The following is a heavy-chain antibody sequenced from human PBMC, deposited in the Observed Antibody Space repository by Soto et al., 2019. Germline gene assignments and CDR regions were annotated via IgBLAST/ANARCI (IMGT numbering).Heavy chain of an antibody. CDR1: GGTFSSYA. CDR2: IIPIFGTA. Sequence: SVKVSCKASGGTFSSYAISWVRQAPGQGLEWMGGIIPIFGTANYAQKFQGRVTITADESTSTAYMELSSLRSEDTAVYYCAGAPPYYYDSSGYYYDYWGQGTLVTVSS. J-gene: IGHJ4*02. CDR3: AGAPPYYYDSSGYYYDY. V-gene: IGHV1-69*13. D-gene: IGHD3-22*01.